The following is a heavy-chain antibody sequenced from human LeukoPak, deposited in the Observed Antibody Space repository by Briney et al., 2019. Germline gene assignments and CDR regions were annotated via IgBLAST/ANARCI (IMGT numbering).Heavy chain of an antibody. CDR3: ARIYDSSGYPDYFDY. D-gene: IGHD3-22*01. CDR1: GYSISSSNW. Sequence: SDTLSLTCAVSGYSISSSNWWGWIRQPPGQGLEWIGYIYYSGSTYYNPSLKSRVTMSVDTSKNQFSLKLSSVTAVDTAVYYCARIYDSSGYPDYFDYWGQGTLVTVSS. J-gene: IGHJ4*02. V-gene: IGHV4-28*01. CDR2: IYYSGST.